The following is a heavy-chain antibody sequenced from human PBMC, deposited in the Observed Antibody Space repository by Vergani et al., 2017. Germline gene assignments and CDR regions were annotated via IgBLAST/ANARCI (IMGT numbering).Heavy chain of an antibody. J-gene: IGHJ4*02. V-gene: IGHV3-43D*04. CDR1: GFTFDAYA. CDR2: ISWDGAST. D-gene: IGHD5-12*01. CDR3: AKDPSKSCFDSYLDY. Sequence: EVQLVESGGVVVQPGGSLRLSCAASGFTFDAYAMHWVRQAPGKGLEWVSLISWDGASTYYADSVKGRFTISRDNCKNSLYLQMNSLRAEDTALYYCAKDPSKSCFDSYLDYWGQGTLVTVSS.